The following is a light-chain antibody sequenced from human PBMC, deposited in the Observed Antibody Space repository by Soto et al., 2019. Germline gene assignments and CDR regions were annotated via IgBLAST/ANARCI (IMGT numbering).Light chain of an antibody. V-gene: IGKV1-5*01. Sequence: DTQMTQSPSTLSASVGDRVTITCRASQSASLWLAWYQQKPGRAPKLLIYDASILEGGVPSRFSGSGSGTEFTLTISSLQPDDSATYYCQQYYTYSPTFDQGTKVEIK. CDR3: QQYYTYSPT. CDR2: DAS. CDR1: QSASLW. J-gene: IGKJ1*01.